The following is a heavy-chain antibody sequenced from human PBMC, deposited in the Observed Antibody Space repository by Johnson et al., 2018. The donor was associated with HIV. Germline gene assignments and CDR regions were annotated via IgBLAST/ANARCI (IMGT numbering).Heavy chain of an antibody. CDR2: IRYDGSNK. Sequence: AASGFTFSSYGMHWVRQAPGKGLEWVAFIRYDGSNKYYADSVKGRFPISIDNSKNTLYLQMNSLRAEDTAVYYCAKGGGQLWFYIAFDIWGQGTMVTVSS. J-gene: IGHJ3*02. D-gene: IGHD5-18*01. V-gene: IGHV3-30*02. CDR1: GFTFSSYG. CDR3: AKGGGQLWFYIAFDI.